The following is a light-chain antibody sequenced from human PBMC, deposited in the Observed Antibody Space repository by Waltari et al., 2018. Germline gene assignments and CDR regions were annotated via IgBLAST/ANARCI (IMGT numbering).Light chain of an antibody. V-gene: IGLV2-14*01. CDR2: EVS. Sequence: QSALTQPASVSGSPGQSITISCSGTDSDVGAYDFVSWYQQHPGKAPHPIIYEVSNRPSGISNRFSASKSGTTASLSISGLQAEDEADYYCSSYTTSSAPGVFGTGTRVTVL. J-gene: IGLJ1*01. CDR3: SSYTTSSAPGV. CDR1: DSDVGAYDF.